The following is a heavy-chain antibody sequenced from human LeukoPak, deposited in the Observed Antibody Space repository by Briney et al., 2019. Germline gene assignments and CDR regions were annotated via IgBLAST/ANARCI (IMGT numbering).Heavy chain of an antibody. CDR2: IKQDGSEK. D-gene: IGHD3-16*01. CDR3: ARGGVASLWGAFDV. Sequence: GGSLRLSCAASGFTFSSYWMSWVRQAPGKGLEWVANIKQDGSEKYYVDSVKGRLTISRDNAKNSLYLQMNSLRAEDTAVYYCARGGVASLWGAFDVWGQGTLVAVSS. CDR1: GFTFSSYW. J-gene: IGHJ3*01. V-gene: IGHV3-7*01.